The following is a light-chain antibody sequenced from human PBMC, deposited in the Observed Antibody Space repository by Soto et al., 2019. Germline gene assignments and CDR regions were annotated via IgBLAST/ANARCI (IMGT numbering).Light chain of an antibody. CDR3: QHYYTSYTT. J-gene: IGKJ1*01. CDR1: QSVAND. CDR2: GAS. Sequence: EIVMTQSPATLSVSPGERATLSCRASQSVANDLAWYQHKPGQAPRLLTHGASTRATGIPDRFSGSGSGTDFTLTISRLEPEDFAVYYCQHYYTSYTTFGQGTKVDI. V-gene: IGKV3D-15*01.